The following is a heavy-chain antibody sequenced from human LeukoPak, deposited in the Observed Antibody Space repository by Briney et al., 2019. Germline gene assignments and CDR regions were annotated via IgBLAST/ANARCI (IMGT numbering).Heavy chain of an antibody. Sequence: SETLSLTCAVSADSFSSHYWTWVRQPPGKGLEWIGYTSYIGSTNYNPSLKSRVTISIDTSKNQFSLKLSSVTAADTAVYYCARDLVTATKGFDIWGQGTMVSVSS. V-gene: IGHV4-59*11. D-gene: IGHD4-17*01. CDR2: TSYIGST. J-gene: IGHJ3*02. CDR1: ADSFSSHY. CDR3: ARDLVTATKGFDI.